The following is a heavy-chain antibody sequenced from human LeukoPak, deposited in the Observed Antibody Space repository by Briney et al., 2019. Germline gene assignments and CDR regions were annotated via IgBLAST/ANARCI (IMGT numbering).Heavy chain of an antibody. CDR1: GGTFSSYA. V-gene: IGHV1-18*01. Sequence: ASVKVSCKASGGTFSSYAISWVRQAPGQGLEWMGWISAYNGNTNYAQKLQGRVTMTTDTSTSTAYMELRSLRSDDTAVYYCAGSSLTMIKPDVWGQGTTVTVSS. D-gene: IGHD3-22*01. J-gene: IGHJ6*02. CDR2: ISAYNGNT. CDR3: AGSSLTMIKPDV.